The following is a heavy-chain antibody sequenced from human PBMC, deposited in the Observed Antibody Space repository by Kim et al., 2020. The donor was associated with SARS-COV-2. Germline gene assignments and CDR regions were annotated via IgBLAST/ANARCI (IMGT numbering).Heavy chain of an antibody. Sequence: GGSLRLSCAASGFTLSSYWMHWVRQAPGKGLEWVSRIKTDGSHKYYADSVKGRFTISRDNAKNTLYLQMNSLRAEDTAVYYCATWGAGTLSWGDGGWG. V-gene: IGHV3-74*01. CDR3: ATWGAGTLSWGDGG. J-gene: IGHJ1*01. CDR2: IKTDGSHK. D-gene: IGHD3-16*01. CDR1: GFTLSSYW.